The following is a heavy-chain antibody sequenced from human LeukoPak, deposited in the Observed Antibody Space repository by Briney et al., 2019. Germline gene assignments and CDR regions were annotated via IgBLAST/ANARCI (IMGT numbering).Heavy chain of an antibody. CDR2: ISSDGSIT. V-gene: IGHV3-74*01. CDR1: GFTFSTYW. Sequence: PGGSLRLSCAASGFTFSTYWMHWVRQAPGKGLVWVSRISSDGSITGYADPVKGRFTISRDNAKNTLYLQMNSLRAGDTAVYYCARHLNYYLDYWGQGTLVTVSS. J-gene: IGHJ4*02. D-gene: IGHD3-10*01. CDR3: ARHLNYYLDY.